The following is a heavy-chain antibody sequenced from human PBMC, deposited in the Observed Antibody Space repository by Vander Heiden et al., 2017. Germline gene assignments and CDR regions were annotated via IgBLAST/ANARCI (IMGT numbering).Heavy chain of an antibody. J-gene: IGHJ4*02. CDR2: ISGFGGST. CDR3: AKGYAMGTYYFDY. CDR1: GFTFASFA. D-gene: IGHD2-8*01. Sequence: EVQLLESGGGLVQPGGSLRLSCAPSGFTFASFAMSWVREAPGRGLEWVSGISGFGGSTYYTDSVKGRFTISRDNPQNTLYLQMNSLGVEDTAVYYCAKGYAMGTYYFDYWGQGVLVTVSS. V-gene: IGHV3-23*01.